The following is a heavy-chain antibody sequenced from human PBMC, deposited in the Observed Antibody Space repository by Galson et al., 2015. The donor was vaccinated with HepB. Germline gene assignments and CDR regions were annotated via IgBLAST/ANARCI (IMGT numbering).Heavy chain of an antibody. CDR2: IRYDGSNK. CDR3: AKDRAVGYYYDSSGYPSPTGY. D-gene: IGHD3-22*01. V-gene: IGHV3-30*02. CDR1: GFTFSSYG. Sequence: SLRLSCAASGFTFSSYGMHWVRQAPGKGLEWVAFIRYDGSNKYYADSVKGRFTISRDNSKNTLYLQMNSLRAEDTAVYYCAKDRAVGYYYDSSGYPSPTGYWGQGTLVTVSS. J-gene: IGHJ4*02.